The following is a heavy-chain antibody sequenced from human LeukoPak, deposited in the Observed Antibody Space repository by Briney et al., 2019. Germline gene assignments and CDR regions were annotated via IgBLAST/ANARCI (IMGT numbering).Heavy chain of an antibody. V-gene: IGHV1-18*01. CDR1: GYTFSTYG. CDR2: ISGNSGKT. CDR3: ARNAGSYFEFAP. Sequence: EASVKVSCKTSGYTFSTYGLSWVRQAPGQGLEWMGWISGNSGKTHYAQKFQDRVTLTTDTSSTTDFMELRSLRSDDTAMYYCARNAGSYFEFAPWGQGTLVTVSS. J-gene: IGHJ5*02. D-gene: IGHD1-26*01.